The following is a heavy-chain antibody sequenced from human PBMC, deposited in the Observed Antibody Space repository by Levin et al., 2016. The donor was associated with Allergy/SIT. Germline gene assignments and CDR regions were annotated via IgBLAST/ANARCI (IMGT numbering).Heavy chain of an antibody. D-gene: IGHD6-19*01. CDR2: IYTSGST. CDR3: ARDQLWLAYFDY. V-gene: IGHV4-61*02. CDR1: GGSISSGSYY. J-gene: IGHJ4*02. Sequence: SETLSLTCTVSGGSISSGSYYWSWIRQPAGKGLEWIGRIYTSGSTNYNPSLKSRVTISVDTSKNQFSLKLSSVTAADTAVYYCARDQLWLAYFDYWGQGTLVTVSS.